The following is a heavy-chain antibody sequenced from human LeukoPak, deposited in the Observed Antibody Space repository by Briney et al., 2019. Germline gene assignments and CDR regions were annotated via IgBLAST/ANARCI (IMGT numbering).Heavy chain of an antibody. D-gene: IGHD1-20*01. V-gene: IGHV3-21*01. CDR2: ITTSSSDV. Sequence: PGGSLRLSCAASGFTFSTYALNWVRQAPGKGLEWVSSITTSSSDVYYADSVRGRFTISRDNAKNSLFLQMNGLRAEDTAVYYCARALTGIPYYFDYWGQGSLVTVSS. J-gene: IGHJ4*02. CDR1: GFTFSTYA. CDR3: ARALTGIPYYFDY.